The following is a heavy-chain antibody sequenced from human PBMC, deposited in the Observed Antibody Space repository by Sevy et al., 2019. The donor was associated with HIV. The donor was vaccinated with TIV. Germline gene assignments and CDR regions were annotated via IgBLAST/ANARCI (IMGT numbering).Heavy chain of an antibody. V-gene: IGHV3-7*03. CDR1: GVIFSNYW. CDR3: ARDSPPYTSTFSSSYV. D-gene: IGHD6-6*01. CDR2: IKQDGSEK. J-gene: IGHJ4*02. Sequence: GGSLRLSCAASGVIFSNYWMSWVRQAPGKGLEWVANIKQDGSEKYYVDSVKGRFTISRDNAKNSLYLQMNSLRADDTAVYYCARDSPPYTSTFSSSYVWGQGTLVTVSS.